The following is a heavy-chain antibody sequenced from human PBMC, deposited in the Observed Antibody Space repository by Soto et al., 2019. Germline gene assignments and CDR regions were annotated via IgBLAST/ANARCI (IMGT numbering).Heavy chain of an antibody. V-gene: IGHV4-34*01. CDR1: GGSFSGYY. J-gene: IGHJ4*02. CDR2: INDSGST. D-gene: IGHD4-17*01. Sequence: QVQLQQWGAGLLKPSETLSLTCAVYGGSFSGYYWCWIRQPPGKGLEWIGEINDSGSTNYNPSIQSRVTISVDTSKNQFSLKLSAVTAADTAVYYWVRGYGYWGQGTLVTVSS. CDR3: VRGYGY.